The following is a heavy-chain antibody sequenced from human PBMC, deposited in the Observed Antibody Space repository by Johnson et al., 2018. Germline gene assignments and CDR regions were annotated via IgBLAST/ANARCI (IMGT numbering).Heavy chain of an antibody. CDR3: AKDYYDSSGYGCFDP. J-gene: IGHJ5*02. V-gene: IGHV3-23*04. Sequence: VQLVESGGGLVQPGGSLRLSCAASGFTFSSYAMSWVRQAPGKGLEWVSAISGSGGSTYYADSVQGRFTISRDNSKNTLYLQMNSLRADDTAVYYCAKDYYDSSGYGCFDPWGQGTLVTVSS. CDR2: ISGSGGST. D-gene: IGHD3-22*01. CDR1: GFTFSSYA.